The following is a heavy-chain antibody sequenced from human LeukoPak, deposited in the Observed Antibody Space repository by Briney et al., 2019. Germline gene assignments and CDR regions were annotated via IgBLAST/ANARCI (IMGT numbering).Heavy chain of an antibody. V-gene: IGHV3-48*01. CDR1: GFTFSSYS. CDR3: ARVRGAGLQYYYMDV. CDR2: ITTRSAT. D-gene: IGHD1-26*01. Sequence: GGSLRLSCAASGFTFSSYSMNWVRQAPGKGLEWVSYITTRSATYYTDSVKGRCTISRDNAKDSVYLQMNSLRADDTAVYYCARVRGAGLQYYYMDVWGKGTTVTVSS. J-gene: IGHJ6*03.